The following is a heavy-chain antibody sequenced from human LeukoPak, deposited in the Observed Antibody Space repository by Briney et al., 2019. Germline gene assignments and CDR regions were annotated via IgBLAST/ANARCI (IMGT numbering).Heavy chain of an antibody. D-gene: IGHD2-2*01. Sequence: ASVKVSCMASGYTFTGYYMHWVRQAPGQGLAWLGRINPNSGGTNYAQKFQGRVTMTRDTSISTAYMELSRLRSDDTAVYYCARSLPSWPASMYYFDYWGQGTLVTVSS. V-gene: IGHV1-2*06. CDR1: GYTFTGYY. CDR3: ARSLPSWPASMYYFDY. CDR2: INPNSGGT. J-gene: IGHJ4*02.